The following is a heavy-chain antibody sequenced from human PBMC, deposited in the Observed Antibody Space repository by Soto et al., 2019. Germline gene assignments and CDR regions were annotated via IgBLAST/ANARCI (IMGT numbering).Heavy chain of an antibody. D-gene: IGHD6-13*01. J-gene: IGHJ4*02. CDR2: IYSGGST. CDR3: ASVAAGGRDDDY. Sequence: GGSLRLSCAASGFTVSSNYMSWVRQAPGKGLEWVSVIYSGGSTYYADSVKGRFTISRDNSKNTLYLQMNSLRAEDTAVYYCASVAAGGRDDDYWGQGTLVTVSS. CDR1: GFTVSSNY. V-gene: IGHV3-53*01.